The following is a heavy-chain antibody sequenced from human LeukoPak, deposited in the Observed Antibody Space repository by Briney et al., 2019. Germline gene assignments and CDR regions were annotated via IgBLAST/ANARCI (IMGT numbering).Heavy chain of an antibody. Sequence: GESLKISCKGSGYSFTSYWIGWVRQMPGNGLGWMGIIYPGDSDTRYSPSFQGQVTISADKSISTAYLQWSSLKASDTAMYYCARHTYGGYYYYYYMDVWGKGTTVTVSS. CDR1: GYSFTSYW. V-gene: IGHV5-51*01. CDR3: ARHTYGGYYYYYYMDV. D-gene: IGHD4-23*01. CDR2: IYPGDSDT. J-gene: IGHJ6*03.